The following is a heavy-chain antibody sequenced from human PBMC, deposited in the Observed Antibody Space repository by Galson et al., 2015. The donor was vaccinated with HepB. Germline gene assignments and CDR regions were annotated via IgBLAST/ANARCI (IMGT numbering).Heavy chain of an antibody. CDR3: AKVAIPGATHHYFDY. V-gene: IGHV3-23*01. CDR1: GFRFTKYS. D-gene: IGHD2-21*01. CDR2: ITRGGGRT. J-gene: IGHJ4*02. Sequence: SLRLSCATSGFRFTKYSMSWVRQAPGKGLQWVSAITRGGGRTYYADSVKGRFTPSRDSSSNAVFLLMTNLRVDDTAVYYCAKVAIPGATHHYFDYLGQGTLVTVSS.